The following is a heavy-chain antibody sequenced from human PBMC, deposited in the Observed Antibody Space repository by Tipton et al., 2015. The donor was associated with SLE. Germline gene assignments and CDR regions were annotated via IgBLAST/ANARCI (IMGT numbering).Heavy chain of an antibody. CDR1: GASISSSGYY. CDR2: MYYSTGGT. Sequence: LRLSCTVSGASISSSGYYWGWIRQPPGKGLEWIGSMYYSTGGTYYSPSLKSRVTISVDASKNQFSLELTSLTAADTAVYFCARVQRGPRSFDLWGRGTLVTVSP. D-gene: IGHD1-1*01. J-gene: IGHJ2*01. V-gene: IGHV4-39*01. CDR3: ARVQRGPRSFDL.